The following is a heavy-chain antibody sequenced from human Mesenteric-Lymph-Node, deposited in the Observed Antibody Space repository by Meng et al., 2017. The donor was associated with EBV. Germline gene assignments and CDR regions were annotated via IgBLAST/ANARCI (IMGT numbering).Heavy chain of an antibody. CDR3: ARQMPSSYYFDF. CDR2: MSSSGSTL. D-gene: IGHD2-2*01. CDR1: GVSFSYLY. J-gene: IGHJ4*02. V-gene: IGHV3-11*01. Sequence: QVPPVGFGGGLGKPGGSLRLACATSGVSFSYLYMIWIRQAPGKGLGWVSYMSSSGSTLYYADSVRGRFTISRDNPNNSLFLQMNSLRAEDTAVYYCARQMPSSYYFDFWGQGTLVTVSS.